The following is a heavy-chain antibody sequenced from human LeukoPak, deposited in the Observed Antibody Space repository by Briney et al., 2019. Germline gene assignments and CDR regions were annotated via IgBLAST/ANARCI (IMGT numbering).Heavy chain of an antibody. Sequence: SETLSLTCTVSGGSISSGSYFWSWIRQPAGKGLEWIGRIYTSGSTNYNPSLKSRVTISVDTSKNQSSLKLSSVTAADTAVYYCARSSGYYLYYFDYWGQGTLVTVSS. V-gene: IGHV4-61*02. CDR2: IYTSGST. J-gene: IGHJ4*02. CDR1: GGSISSGSYF. D-gene: IGHD3-22*01. CDR3: ARSSGYYLYYFDY.